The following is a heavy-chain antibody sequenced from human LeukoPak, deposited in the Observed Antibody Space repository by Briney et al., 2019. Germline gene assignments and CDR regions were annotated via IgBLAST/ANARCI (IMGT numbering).Heavy chain of an antibody. D-gene: IGHD4-11*01. CDR2: FYYIGGT. CDR3: ARILTTFDS. J-gene: IGHJ4*02. Sequence: PSETLSLTCTVSRGSISSSSYYWGWIRQPPGKRLEWIGSFYYIGGTYYSPSLEGRVTISAASSKNQFSLKLTSVTAADTALYYCARILTTFDSWGQGTLVTVSS. CDR1: RGSISSSSYY. V-gene: IGHV4-39*01.